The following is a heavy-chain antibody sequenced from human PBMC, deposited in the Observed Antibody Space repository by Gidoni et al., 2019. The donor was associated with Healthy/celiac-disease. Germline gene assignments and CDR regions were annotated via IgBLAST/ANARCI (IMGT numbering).Heavy chain of an antibody. CDR2: IYYSGST. D-gene: IGHD2-15*01. CDR3: AREVEGYCSGGSCYSGLSFDY. V-gene: IGHV4-31*03. J-gene: IGHJ4*02. Sequence: QVQLQESGPGLVKPSQTLSLTCTVSGGSISSGGYYWSWIRQHPGKGLEWIGYIYYSGSTYYNPSLKSRVTISVDTSKNQFSLKLSSVTAADTAVYYCAREVEGYCSGGSCYSGLSFDYWGQGTLVTVSS. CDR1: GGSISSGGYY.